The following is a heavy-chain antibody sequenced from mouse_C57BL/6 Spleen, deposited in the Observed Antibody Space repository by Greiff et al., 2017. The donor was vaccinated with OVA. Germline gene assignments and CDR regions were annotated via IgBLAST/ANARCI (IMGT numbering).Heavy chain of an antibody. CDR1: GYTFTSYW. D-gene: IGHD2-5*01. CDR2: IHPNSGST. CDR3: ARSHYSNYVYYFDY. Sequence: QVQLQQSGAELVKPGASVKLSCKASGYTFTSYWMHWVKQRPGQGLEWIGMIHPNSGSTNYNEKFKSKATLTVDKSSSTAYMQLSSLTSEDSAVYYCARSHYSNYVYYFDYWGQGTTLTVSS. J-gene: IGHJ2*01. V-gene: IGHV1-64*01.